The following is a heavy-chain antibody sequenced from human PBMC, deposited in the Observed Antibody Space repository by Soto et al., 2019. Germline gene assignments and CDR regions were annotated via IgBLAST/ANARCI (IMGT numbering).Heavy chain of an antibody. CDR1: GYSVSSSDYY. D-gene: IGHD2-15*01. J-gene: IGHJ6*02. CDR3: APLSVSLSGPYGIHV. CDR2: MLYSGLT. V-gene: IGHV4-39*01. Sequence: ASETLSLTCSVSGYSVSSSDYYWAWIRQPPGKGLEWIGSMLYSGLTYYNPSLKSRVTLSVDTSKNQFSVRLNSVTASDTAVYYCAPLSVSLSGPYGIHVWGQGTTVTGLL.